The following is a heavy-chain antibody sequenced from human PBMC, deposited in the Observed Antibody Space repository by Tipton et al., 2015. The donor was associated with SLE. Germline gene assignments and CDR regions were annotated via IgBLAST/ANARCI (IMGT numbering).Heavy chain of an antibody. J-gene: IGHJ1*01. CDR2: VVGGGGST. Sequence: SLRLSCSASGLIFSICAMSWVRQAPGKGLEWVSAVVGGGGSTYYADSVKGRFTISRDSSMNTLYLQMNSLRAEDTAVYYCAKSQSGNYGYFHHWGQGTLVTVSS. D-gene: IGHD1-26*01. CDR3: AKSQSGNYGYFHH. CDR1: GLIFSICA. V-gene: IGHV3-23*01.